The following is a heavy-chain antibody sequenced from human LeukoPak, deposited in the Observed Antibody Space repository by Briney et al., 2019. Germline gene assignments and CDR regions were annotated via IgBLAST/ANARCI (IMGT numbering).Heavy chain of an antibody. J-gene: IGHJ3*02. CDR1: GYTFTSYY. D-gene: IGHD3-22*01. Sequence: ASVKVSCKASGYTFTSYYMHWVRQAPGQGLEWMGIINPSGGSTSYAQKFQGRVTMTRDMSTSTVYMELSSLRSEGTAVYYCARPSPDYYDSSGYLDAFDIWGQGTMVTVSS. CDR2: INPSGGST. V-gene: IGHV1-46*01. CDR3: ARPSPDYYDSSGYLDAFDI.